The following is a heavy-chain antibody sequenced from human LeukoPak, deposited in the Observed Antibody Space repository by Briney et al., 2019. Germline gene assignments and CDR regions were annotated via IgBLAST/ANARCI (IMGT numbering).Heavy chain of an antibody. J-gene: IGHJ4*02. Sequence: GGSLRLSCAASGFTVSSSYMSWVRQAPGKGLEWVSVIYSDGSTYYPDSVKGRFTISRDNSKNTLYLQMSSLRAEDTAVYFCARDSLSPPQGDSWGQGTLVTVSS. V-gene: IGHV3-53*01. CDR1: GFTVSSSY. CDR2: IYSDGST. D-gene: IGHD2/OR15-2a*01. CDR3: ARDSLSPPQGDS.